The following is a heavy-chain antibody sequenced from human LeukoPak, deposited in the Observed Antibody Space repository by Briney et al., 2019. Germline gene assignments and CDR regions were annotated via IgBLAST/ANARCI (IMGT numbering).Heavy chain of an antibody. V-gene: IGHV3-23*01. J-gene: IGHJ4*02. CDR3: AQDPPRRAAGTGVY. D-gene: IGHD1-1*01. CDR2: ISGSGGST. CDR1: GFTFSSYA. Sequence: GGSLRLSCAAPGFTFSSYAMSWVRQAPGKGLEWVSGISGSGGSTYYADSVKGRFTISRDNSKNTLYLQMNSLRAEDTAVYYCAQDPPRRAAGTGVYWGQGTLVTVSS.